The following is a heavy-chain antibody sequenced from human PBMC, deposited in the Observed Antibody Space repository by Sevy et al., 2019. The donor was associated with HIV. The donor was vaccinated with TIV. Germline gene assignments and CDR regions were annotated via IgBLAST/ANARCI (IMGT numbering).Heavy chain of an antibody. CDR3: AKGGWGHYDPDEIGYYFYYYNMDV. CDR2: ISGSGTRT. D-gene: IGHD3-22*01. CDR1: GFSFDSYG. Sequence: GVSLRLSCAVSGFSFDSYGMTWVRQAPGKGLEWVSGISGSGTRTYYADSVKGRFSISRDNSKNRLYLQMNSLRSEDTAIYYCAKGGWGHYDPDEIGYYFYYYNMDVWGKGTTVTVSS. J-gene: IGHJ6*03. V-gene: IGHV3-23*01.